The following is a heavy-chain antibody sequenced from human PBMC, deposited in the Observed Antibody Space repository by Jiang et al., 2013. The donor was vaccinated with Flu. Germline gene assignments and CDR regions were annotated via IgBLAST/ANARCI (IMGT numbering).Heavy chain of an antibody. J-gene: IGHJ5*02. D-gene: IGHD2-21*02. CDR3: ARMETDLVTAWSDWFDP. V-gene: IGHV5-10-1*01. CDR2: IHPIDSDT. Sequence: KVSGYSFTNYWISWVRQMPGKGLEYMGRIHPIDSDTNTARPSKATSTISVDKSISTTYLQWSSLKASDSAIYYCARMETDLVTAWSDWFDPWGQGTLVTVSS. CDR1: GYSFTNYW.